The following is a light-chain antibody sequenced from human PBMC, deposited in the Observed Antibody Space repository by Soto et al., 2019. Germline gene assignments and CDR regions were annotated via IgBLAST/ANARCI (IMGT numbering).Light chain of an antibody. CDR1: QSVSSSY. J-gene: IGKJ1*01. V-gene: IGKV3-20*01. CDR3: QQNGGSRRT. CDR2: GAS. Sequence: EIVLTQSPGTLSLYPGERATLSCRASQSVSSSYLAWFQQKPGQAPRLLIYGASSRATGIPDRFSGSGSGTDFTLTISRLEPEDFAVYYCQQNGGSRRTFGQGTKVDNK.